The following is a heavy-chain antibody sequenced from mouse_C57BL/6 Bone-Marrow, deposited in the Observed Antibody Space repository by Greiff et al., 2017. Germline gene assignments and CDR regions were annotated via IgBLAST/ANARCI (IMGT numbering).Heavy chain of an antibody. CDR2: IYPRSGNT. J-gene: IGHJ3*01. D-gene: IGHD1-1*01. CDR3: ARLIPYYCGSSYEAY. V-gene: IGHV1-81*01. Sequence: VQLQQPGAELARPGASVKLSCKASGYTFTSYGISWVKQRTGQGLEWIGEIYPRSGNTYYNEKFKGKATLTADKSSSTAYMELRSLTSEDSAVYFCARLIPYYCGSSYEAYWGQGTLVTVSA. CDR1: GYTFTSYG.